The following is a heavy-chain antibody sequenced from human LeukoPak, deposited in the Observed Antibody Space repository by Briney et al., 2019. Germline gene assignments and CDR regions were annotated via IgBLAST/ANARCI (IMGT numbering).Heavy chain of an antibody. V-gene: IGHV3-74*01. CDR3: ARTEYSSGWTGLYYYYMDV. CDR2: INSDGSST. D-gene: IGHD6-19*01. Sequence: PGGSLRLSCAASGFTFSSYWMHWVRQAPGKGLVWVSRINSDGSSTSYADSVKGRFTISRDNAKNTLYLQMNSLRTEDTAVYYCARTEYSSGWTGLYYYYMDVWGKGTTVTVSS. CDR1: GFTFSSYW. J-gene: IGHJ6*03.